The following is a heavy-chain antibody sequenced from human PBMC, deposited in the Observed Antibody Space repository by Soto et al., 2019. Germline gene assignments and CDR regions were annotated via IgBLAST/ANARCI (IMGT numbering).Heavy chain of an antibody. Sequence: QVQLQESGPGLLKTSQTLSLTCTVSGGSISSGDYYWSWIRQSPGKGLEWLGYITSRARTNYNPSLKRRVTMSVATSTNLFSLRLSSVTAADTALYFCARDYRPTYYDDSGGYYPPTYFDSWGQGALVTVSS. J-gene: IGHJ4*02. CDR3: ARDYRPTYYDDSGGYYPPTYFDS. V-gene: IGHV4-30-4*08. D-gene: IGHD3-22*01. CDR1: GGSISSGDYY. CDR2: ITSRART.